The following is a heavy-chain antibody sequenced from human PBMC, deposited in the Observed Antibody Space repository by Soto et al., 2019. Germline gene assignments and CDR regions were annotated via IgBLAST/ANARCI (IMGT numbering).Heavy chain of an antibody. V-gene: IGHV4-30-4*01. Sequence: ASETLSLTCTVSGGSISSGDYYWSWIRQPPGKGLEWIGYIYYSGSTYYNPSLKSRVTISVDTSKNQFSLKLSSVTAADTAVYYCARDVRYDETYYYYGMDVWGQGTTVTASS. J-gene: IGHJ6*02. D-gene: IGHD5-12*01. CDR3: ARDVRYDETYYYYGMDV. CDR2: IYYSGST. CDR1: GGSISSGDYY.